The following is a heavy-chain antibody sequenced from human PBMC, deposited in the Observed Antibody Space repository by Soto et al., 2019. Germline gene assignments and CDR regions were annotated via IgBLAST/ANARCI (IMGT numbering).Heavy chain of an antibody. CDR2: INTDGTNT. D-gene: IGHD1-26*01. V-gene: IGHV3-74*01. CDR1: GFTISSYW. J-gene: IGHJ4*02. CDR3: ARDDSGYTGSHYIDYFNF. Sequence: GGSLRLSCAASGFTISSYWMHWVRQGPGNRLVWVSRINTDGTNTRDADSVKGRFTTSRDNAKNTLYLQMNSLRAEDTAIYYCARDDSGYTGSHYIDYFNFWGQGTLVTVSS.